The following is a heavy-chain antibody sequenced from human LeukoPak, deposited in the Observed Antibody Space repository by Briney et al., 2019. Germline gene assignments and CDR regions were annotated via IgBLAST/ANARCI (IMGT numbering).Heavy chain of an antibody. J-gene: IGHJ5*02. Sequence: GGSLRLSCAASGFTFSSYGMHWVRQAPGKGLEWVAVIWYDGSNKYYADSVKGRFTISRDNSKNTPYLQMNSLRAEDTAVYYCAKGLYRRVTTVTTSWFDPWGQGTLVTVSS. CDR3: AKGLYRRVTTVTTSWFDP. V-gene: IGHV3-33*06. CDR2: IWYDGSNK. D-gene: IGHD4-17*01. CDR1: GFTFSSYG.